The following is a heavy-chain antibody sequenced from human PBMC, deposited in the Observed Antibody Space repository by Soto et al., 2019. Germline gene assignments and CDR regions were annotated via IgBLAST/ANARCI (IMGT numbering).Heavy chain of an antibody. V-gene: IGHV1-69*18. D-gene: IGHD2-21*02. Sequence: QVQLVQSGAELKKPGSSVKVSCSASGVTFSSYAVTWVRQAPGQGLEWMGNIIPVFRTSNYAQGFQGRLTISADESTNTIYMELSSLRSEDTAVYFCAKDGSWDGGGGDSGGQGTLVIVSS. CDR1: GVTFSSYA. CDR3: AKDGSWDGGGGDS. CDR2: IIPVFRTS. J-gene: IGHJ4*02.